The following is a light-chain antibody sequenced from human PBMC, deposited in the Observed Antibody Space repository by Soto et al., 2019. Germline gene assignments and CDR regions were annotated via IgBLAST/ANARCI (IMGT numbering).Light chain of an antibody. V-gene: IGKV3-11*01. Sequence: EIVLTQSPATLSLSPGEGATLSCRASQSVSSYLAWYQQKPGQAPRLLIYDASNRATGIPARFSGSGSGTDFTLTISSLEPEDFAVYYCQQRHSWPPIFTFGPGTKLDIK. CDR2: DAS. CDR1: QSVSSY. J-gene: IGKJ3*01. CDR3: QQRHSWPPIFT.